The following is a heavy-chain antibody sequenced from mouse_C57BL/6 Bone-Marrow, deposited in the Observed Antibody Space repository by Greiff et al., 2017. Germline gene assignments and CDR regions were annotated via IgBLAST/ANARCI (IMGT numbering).Heavy chain of an antibody. Sequence: QVQLQQSGAELMKPGASVKLSCKATGYTFTGYWIEWVKQRPGHGLEWIGEILPGSGSTNYNAKFKGKATFTADTSSKTAYMQLSVLTTEDSAIYYCARRGLRPDYWGQGTTLTVSS. V-gene: IGHV1-9*01. J-gene: IGHJ2*01. CDR3: ARRGLRPDY. CDR2: ILPGSGST. CDR1: GYTFTGYW. D-gene: IGHD3-2*02.